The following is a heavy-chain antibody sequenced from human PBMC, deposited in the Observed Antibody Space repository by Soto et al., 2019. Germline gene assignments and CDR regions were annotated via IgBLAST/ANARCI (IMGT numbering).Heavy chain of an antibody. CDR3: VRISVRPRAIRTAPGRWYFDL. J-gene: IGHJ2*01. CDR2: ISTSGSTL. V-gene: IGHV3-11*01. Sequence: VQLLESGGGLVQPGGSLRLSCAASGFSFSDYYMSWIRQAPGKGLEWISYISTSGSTLFYADSVKGRFTISRDNARNSLYLQISSLRAEDTAVYYCVRISVRPRAIRTAPGRWYFDLWGRGALATVSS. CDR1: GFSFSDYY. D-gene: IGHD1-1*01.